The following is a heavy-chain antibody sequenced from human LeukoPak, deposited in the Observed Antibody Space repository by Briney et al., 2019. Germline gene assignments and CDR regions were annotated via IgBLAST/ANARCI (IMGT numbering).Heavy chain of an antibody. J-gene: IGHJ3*02. Sequence: PGGSLRLSSGASGFTFSGYWMHWVRQAPGKGPVWVSRINSEGTTTDYADSVKGRFTISRDDAKNTLYLQMNSLRAEDTAVYYCARVGITMVRTDAFDIWGQGTMVTVSS. CDR3: ARVGITMVRTDAFDI. V-gene: IGHV3-74*01. D-gene: IGHD3-10*01. CDR2: INSEGTTT. CDR1: GFTFSGYW.